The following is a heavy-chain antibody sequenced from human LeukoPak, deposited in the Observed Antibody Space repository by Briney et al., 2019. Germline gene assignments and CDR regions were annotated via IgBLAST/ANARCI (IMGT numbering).Heavy chain of an antibody. V-gene: IGHV5-51*01. D-gene: IGHD3-22*01. J-gene: IGHJ3*02. CDR2: IYPGDSDT. CDR1: GYSFTSYW. Sequence: GESLKISCKGSGYSFTSYWLGWVRQMPGKGLEWMGIIYPGDSDTRYSPSFQGQVTISADKSISTAYLQWSSLKASDTAMYYCARKYYYDSSGYYYSHDAFDIWGQGTMVTVSS. CDR3: ARKYYYDSSGYYYSHDAFDI.